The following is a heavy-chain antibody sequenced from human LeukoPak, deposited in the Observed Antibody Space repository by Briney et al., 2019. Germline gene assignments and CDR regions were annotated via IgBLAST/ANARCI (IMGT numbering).Heavy chain of an antibody. V-gene: IGHV4-39*01. CDR3: ARYVVYGSGKYYFDY. J-gene: IGHJ4*02. CDR2: INYSGST. Sequence: SETLSLTCTVSGGSVSSTTYYWSWIRQPPGKGLEWIASINYSGSTYYNPPLKSRVTISVDTSENQFSLKLSSVTAADTAVYYCARYVVYGSGKYYFDYWGQGTLVTVSS. D-gene: IGHD3-10*01. CDR1: GGSVSSTTYY.